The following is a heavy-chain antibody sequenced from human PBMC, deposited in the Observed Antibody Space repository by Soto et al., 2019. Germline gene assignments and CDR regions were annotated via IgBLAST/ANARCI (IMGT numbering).Heavy chain of an antibody. D-gene: IGHD3-10*01. V-gene: IGHV3-11*01. CDR1: EFTFTDYY. CDR2: ISSTSSTI. J-gene: IGHJ6*02. CDR3: ARNRGRGYGMDV. Sequence: GGSLRLSCAASEFTFTDYYMSWIRQAPGKGPEWVSYISSTSSTIYYADSVQGRFTISRDNAKNSLYMQMNSLRAEDTAVYYCARNRGRGYGMDVWGQGTTVTVSS.